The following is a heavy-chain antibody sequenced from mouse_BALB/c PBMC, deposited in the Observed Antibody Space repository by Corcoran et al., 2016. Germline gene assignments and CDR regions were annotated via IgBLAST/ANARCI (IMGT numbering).Heavy chain of an antibody. CDR1: GFNIKDTY. CDR2: IDPANGNT. Sequence: EVQLQQSGAELVKPGASVKLSCTASGFNIKDTYMHWVKQRPEQGLEWIGRIDPANGNTKYDPKFQGKATITADTSSNTAYLQLSSLTSEDTAVYYFARTYPGYDGYYDYAMDYWGQGTSVTVSS. CDR3: ARTYPGYDGYYDYAMDY. J-gene: IGHJ4*01. V-gene: IGHV14-3*02. D-gene: IGHD2-3*01.